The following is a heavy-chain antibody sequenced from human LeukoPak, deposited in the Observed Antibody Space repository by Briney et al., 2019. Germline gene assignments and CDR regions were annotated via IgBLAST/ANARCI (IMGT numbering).Heavy chain of an antibody. V-gene: IGHV1-24*01. D-gene: IGHD6-19*01. J-gene: IGHJ4*02. Sequence: ASVTVSCKVSGYTLTELSMHWVRQAPGKGLEWMGGFDPEDGETIYAQKFQGRVTMTEDTSTDTAYMELSSLRSEDTAVYYCATDLSSGWYLAYWCQGTLVTVSS. CDR2: FDPEDGET. CDR3: ATDLSSGWYLAY. CDR1: GYTLTELS.